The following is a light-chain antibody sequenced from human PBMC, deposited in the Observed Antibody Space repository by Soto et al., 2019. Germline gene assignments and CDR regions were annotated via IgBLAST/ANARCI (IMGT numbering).Light chain of an antibody. Sequence: EIVLTQSPGTLSLSPGERATLSCRASQSVSSSYLAWYQQKPGQAPRLLIYGASSRATGIPDRFSGSGSGTDFTLTISRLEPEDFAVSYCQQYGSSSTWTFGQGTK. CDR3: QQYGSSSTWT. V-gene: IGKV3-20*01. J-gene: IGKJ1*01. CDR1: QSVSSSY. CDR2: GAS.